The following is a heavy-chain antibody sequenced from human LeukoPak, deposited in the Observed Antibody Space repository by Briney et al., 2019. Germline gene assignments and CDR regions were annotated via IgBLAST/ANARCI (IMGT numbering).Heavy chain of an antibody. D-gene: IGHD2-2*03. CDR3: ARVRREKTGYCSSTSCYYMDV. CDR1: GFTFDDYA. CDR2: ISWNSGSI. Sequence: GGSLRLSCAASGFTFDDYAMHWVRQAPGKGLEWVSGISWNSGSIGYADSVKGRFTISRDNAKNSLYLRMNSLRAEDTAVYYCARVRREKTGYCSSTSCYYMDVWGKGTTVTVSS. J-gene: IGHJ6*03. V-gene: IGHV3-9*01.